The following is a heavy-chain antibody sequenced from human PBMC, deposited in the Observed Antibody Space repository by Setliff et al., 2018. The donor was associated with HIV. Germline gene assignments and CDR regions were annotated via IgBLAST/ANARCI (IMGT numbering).Heavy chain of an antibody. J-gene: IGHJ4*02. V-gene: IGHV1-3*01. CDR1: GYTFTSYA. D-gene: IGHD3-22*01. CDR2: INAGNGNT. CDR3: ARDKYYHDTSGPPLDY. Sequence: ASVKVSCKASGYTFTSYAMHWVRQAPGQRLEWMGWINAGNGNTKYSQKFQGRVTITRDISASTAYMELSSLGSEDTAVYYCARDKYYHDTSGPPLDYWGQGTLVTVSS.